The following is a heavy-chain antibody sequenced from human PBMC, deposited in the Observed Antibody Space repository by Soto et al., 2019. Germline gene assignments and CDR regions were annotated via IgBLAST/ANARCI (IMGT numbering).Heavy chain of an antibody. CDR2: INHSGST. Sequence: PSETLSLTCAVYGGSFSGYYWSWIRQPPGKGLEWIGEINHSGSTNYNPSLKSRVTISVDTSKNQFSLKLSSVTAADTAVYYCAAGPYYYYGMDVWGQGTTVTVS. CDR3: AAGPYYYYGMDV. J-gene: IGHJ6*02. V-gene: IGHV4-34*01. D-gene: IGHD6-13*01. CDR1: GGSFSGYY.